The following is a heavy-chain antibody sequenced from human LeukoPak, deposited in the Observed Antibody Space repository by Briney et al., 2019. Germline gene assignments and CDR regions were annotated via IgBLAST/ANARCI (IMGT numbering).Heavy chain of an antibody. CDR1: GGDISSSSYY. V-gene: IGHV4-39*01. CDR2: IYYSGNT. Sequence: PSETLSLTCTVSGGDISSSSYYWGWIRQPPGKGLEWIGSIYYSGNTYYNPSLKSRVTISVDTSKNRFSLKLSSVTAADTAVYYCARIKDYYYDSSGYREGFFDYWGQGTLVTVSS. J-gene: IGHJ4*02. D-gene: IGHD3-22*01. CDR3: ARIKDYYYDSSGYREGFFDY.